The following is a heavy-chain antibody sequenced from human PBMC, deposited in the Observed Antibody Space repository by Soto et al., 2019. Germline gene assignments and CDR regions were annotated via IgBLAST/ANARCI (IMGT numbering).Heavy chain of an antibody. V-gene: IGHV1-69*02. J-gene: IGHJ3*02. Sequence: ASVKVSCKASGGTFSSYTIIWVRQAPGQGLEWMGRIIPILGIANYAQKFQGRVTITADKSTSTAYMELSSLRSEDTAVYYCARLSAIVVVPAANAFDIWGQGTMVTVSS. CDR2: IIPILGIA. CDR3: ARLSAIVVVPAANAFDI. D-gene: IGHD2-2*01. CDR1: GGTFSSYT.